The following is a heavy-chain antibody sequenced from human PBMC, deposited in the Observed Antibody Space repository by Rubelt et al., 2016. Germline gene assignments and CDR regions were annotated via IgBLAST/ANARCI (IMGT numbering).Heavy chain of an antibody. CDR2: IYRAGDT. V-gene: IGHV3-66*01. CDR3: APIFGVPDYGMDV. Sequence: PRGESGGGLVQPGGSLRLSCKASGFSVSSDYISWVRQAPGKGLEWVSIIYRAGDTYYADSVKGRFIISRDNAKNSLYLQMNSLRAEDTAVYYCAPIFGVPDYGMDVWGQGTTVTVSS. CDR1: GFSVSSDY. J-gene: IGHJ6*02. D-gene: IGHD3-3*01.